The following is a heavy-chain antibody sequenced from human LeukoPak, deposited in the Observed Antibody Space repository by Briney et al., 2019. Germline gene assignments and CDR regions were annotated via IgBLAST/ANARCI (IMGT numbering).Heavy chain of an antibody. Sequence: SSETLSLTCAVYGGSFSGYYWSWIRQPPGKGLEWIGSIYYSGSTYYNPSLKSRVTISVDTSKNQFSLKLSSVTAADTAVYYCARQAKNYDFWSGYYTYYYYGMDVWGQGTTVTVSS. CDR3: ARQAKNYDFWSGYYTYYYYGMDV. CDR2: IYYSGST. D-gene: IGHD3-3*01. CDR1: GGSFSGYY. J-gene: IGHJ6*02. V-gene: IGHV4-34*01.